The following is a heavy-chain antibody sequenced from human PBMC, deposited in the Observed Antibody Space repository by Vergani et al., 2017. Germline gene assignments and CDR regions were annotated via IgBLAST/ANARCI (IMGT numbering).Heavy chain of an antibody. CDR3: ARCPSGTAMAADSYYMDV. Sequence: QVQLVESGGGVVQPGRSLRLSCAASGFTFSSYGMPWVRQAPGKGLEWVAVIWYDGSNKYYADSVKGRFTISRDNSKNTLYLQMNSLRAEDTAVYYCARCPSGTAMAADSYYMDVWGKGTTVTVSS. D-gene: IGHD5-18*01. V-gene: IGHV3-33*01. CDR1: GFTFSSYG. J-gene: IGHJ6*03. CDR2: IWYDGSNK.